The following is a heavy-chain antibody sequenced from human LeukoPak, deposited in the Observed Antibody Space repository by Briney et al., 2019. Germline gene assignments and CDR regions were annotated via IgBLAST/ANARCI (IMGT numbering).Heavy chain of an antibody. D-gene: IGHD3-9*01. J-gene: IGHJ4*02. CDR2: ISYDGSNK. CDR3: AKGVGYFDWLLLGSYFDY. V-gene: IGHV3-30*18. Sequence: GGSLRLSCAASGFTFSSYGMHWVRQAPGKGLEWVAVISYDGSNKYYADSVKGRFTISRDNSKNTLYLQMNSLRAEDTAVYYCAKGVGYFDWLLLGSYFDYWGQGTLVTVPS. CDR1: GFTFSSYG.